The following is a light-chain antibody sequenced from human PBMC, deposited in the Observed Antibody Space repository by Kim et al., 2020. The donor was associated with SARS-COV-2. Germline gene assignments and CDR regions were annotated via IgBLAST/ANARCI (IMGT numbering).Light chain of an antibody. CDR2: GTS. V-gene: IGKV1-39*01. Sequence: ASVGDRVTLTCRASHSISTYLNWYQQKPGKAPNLLIYGTSNLQSGVPPRFSGSGSGTDFTLTISSLQFEDFAIYYCQHSHSSPQTFGQGTKVDIK. CDR3: QHSHSSPQT. J-gene: IGKJ1*01. CDR1: HSISTY.